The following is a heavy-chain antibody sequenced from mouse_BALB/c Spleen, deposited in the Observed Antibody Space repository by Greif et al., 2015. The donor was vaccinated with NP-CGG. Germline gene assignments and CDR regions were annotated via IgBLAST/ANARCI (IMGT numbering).Heavy chain of an antibody. V-gene: IGHV14-3*02. CDR2: IDPANGNT. CDR3: ARAYGNCVDYYAMDY. Sequence: EVMLVESGAELVKPRASVKLSCTASGFNIKDTYMHWVKQRPEQGLEWIGRIDPANGNTKYDPKFQGKATITADTSSNTAYLQLSSLTSEGTAVYYCARAYGNCVDYYAMDYWGQGTSVTVSS. CDR1: GFNIKDTY. J-gene: IGHJ4*01. D-gene: IGHD2-1*01.